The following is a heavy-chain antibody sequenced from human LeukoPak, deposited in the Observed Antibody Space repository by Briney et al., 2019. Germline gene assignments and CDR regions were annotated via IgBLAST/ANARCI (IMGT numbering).Heavy chain of an antibody. V-gene: IGHV3-53*01. CDR2: IYSGGST. CDR1: GFTFSDYY. Sequence: SGGSLRLSCAATGFTFSDYYMNWIRQAPGKGLEWVSVIYSGGSTYYADSVKGRFTISRDNSKHTLYLQMNSLRAEDTAVYYCARGRALRYFDWSVDYWGQGTLVTVSS. D-gene: IGHD3-9*01. CDR3: ARGRALRYFDWSVDY. J-gene: IGHJ4*02.